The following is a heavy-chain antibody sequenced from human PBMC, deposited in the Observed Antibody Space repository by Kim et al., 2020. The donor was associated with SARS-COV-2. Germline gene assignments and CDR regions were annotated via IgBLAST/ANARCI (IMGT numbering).Heavy chain of an antibody. CDR3: ANSRYSGNFFDY. Sequence: GGSLRLSCAASGFTFSSYAMSWVRQAPGKGLEWVSTISEGAVRTYYADSVKGRFTISRDNSENTLYLQMNSLRAEDTAVYYCANSRYSGNFFDYWGQGTLVTVSA. CDR1: GFTFSSYA. CDR2: ISEGAVRT. D-gene: IGHD5-12*01. J-gene: IGHJ4*02. V-gene: IGHV3-23*01.